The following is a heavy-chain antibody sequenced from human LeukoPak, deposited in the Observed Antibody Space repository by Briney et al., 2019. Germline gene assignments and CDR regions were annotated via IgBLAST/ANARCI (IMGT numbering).Heavy chain of an antibody. CDR1: GFTFSSYG. CDR2: IRYDGRNK. D-gene: IGHD6-13*01. Sequence: AGSLRLSCAASGFTFSSYGMHWVRQAPGKGLEWVAFIRYDGRNKYYADSVKGRFTISRDNAKNTVFLQMNSLRAEDTAVYYCVTNGYASNWYRRCDYWGQGAQVTVSS. V-gene: IGHV3-30*02. J-gene: IGHJ4*02. CDR3: VTNGYASNWYRRCDY.